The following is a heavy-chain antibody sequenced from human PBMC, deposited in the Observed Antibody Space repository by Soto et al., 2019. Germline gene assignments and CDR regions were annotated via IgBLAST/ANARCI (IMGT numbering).Heavy chain of an antibody. CDR2: ISGSGGST. CDR1: GFTFSSYA. D-gene: IGHD2-2*01. Sequence: EVQLLESGGGLVQPGGYLRLSCAASGFTFSSYAMSWVRQAPGKGLEWVSAISGSGGSTYYADSVKGRFTISRDNSKNTQYLQMNSLRAEDTAVYYCAKVGCSSTSCRAINWFDPWGQGTLVTVSS. J-gene: IGHJ5*02. CDR3: AKVGCSSTSCRAINWFDP. V-gene: IGHV3-23*01.